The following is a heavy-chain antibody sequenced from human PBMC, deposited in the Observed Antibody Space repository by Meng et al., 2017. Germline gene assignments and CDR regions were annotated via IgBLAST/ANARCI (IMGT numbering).Heavy chain of an antibody. CDR2: IVYSGST. Sequence: QVQGRGPGPGLVRPPATLSLTCTVSGGSVGSCYYYWSWIRQPPGKGLEWIGYIVYSGSTTYNPSLKTRVTISVDTSKNQFSLKLTSVTAADTAVYFCARDVGGDYETLFDYWGQGTLVTVSS. D-gene: IGHD4-17*01. CDR1: GGSVGSCYYY. V-gene: IGHV4-61*01. J-gene: IGHJ4*02. CDR3: ARDVGGDYETLFDY.